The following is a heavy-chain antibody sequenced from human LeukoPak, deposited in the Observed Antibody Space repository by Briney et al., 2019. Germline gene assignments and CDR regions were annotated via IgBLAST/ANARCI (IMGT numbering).Heavy chain of an antibody. D-gene: IGHD6-13*01. CDR2: IIPIFRTA. CDR3: ARDKSAAAGPTDLYYFDY. J-gene: IGHJ4*02. CDR1: AGTLSIYA. Sequence: SVKVSCKAAAGTLSIYAISWVRQAPEQVLEWMGGIIPIFRTANYAQKFQGRVTITADESTSTAYMELSSLRSEDTAVYYCARDKSAAAGPTDLYYFDYWGKGTLVTVSS. V-gene: IGHV1-69*13.